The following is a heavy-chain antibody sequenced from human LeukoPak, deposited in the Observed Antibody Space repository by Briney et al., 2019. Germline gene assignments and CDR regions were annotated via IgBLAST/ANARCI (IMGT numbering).Heavy chain of an antibody. CDR2: VYYSGST. D-gene: IGHD3-10*02. J-gene: IGHJ5*02. V-gene: IGHV4-39*01. CDR3: ARYVPDNWFDP. Sequence: SETLSLTCSVSGDSISSTTYYWGRIRQPPWKGLEWIGSVYYSGSTFYNPSLTSRVDIAVDTSKNQFSLKLTSVTAADTAIYYCARYVPDNWFDPWGQGTRVTVSS. CDR1: GDSISSTTYY.